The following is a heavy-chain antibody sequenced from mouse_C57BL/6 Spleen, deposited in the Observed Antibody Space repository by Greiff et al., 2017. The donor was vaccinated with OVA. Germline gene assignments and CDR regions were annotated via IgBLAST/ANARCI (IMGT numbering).Heavy chain of an antibody. CDR1: GYTFTDYN. V-gene: IGHV1-22*01. D-gene: IGHD3-2*02. Sequence: EVQVVESGPELVKPGASVKMSCKASGYTFTDYNMHWVKQSHGKSLEWIGYINPNNGGTSYNQKFKGKATLTVNKSSSTAYMELRSLTSEDSAVYYCARAQATFAYWGQGTLVTVSA. CDR2: INPNNGGT. CDR3: ARAQATFAY. J-gene: IGHJ3*01.